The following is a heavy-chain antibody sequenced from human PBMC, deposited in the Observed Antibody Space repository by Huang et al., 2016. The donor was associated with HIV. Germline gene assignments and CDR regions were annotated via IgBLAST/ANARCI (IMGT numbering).Heavy chain of an antibody. J-gene: IGHJ4*02. Sequence: QVHLVESGGGVVQPGRSLRLSCAASGFTFSGYGMHWVRQATGKELEWGAVINCDGKNKYYADAVRGRFTVSRDNSQNTVSLQMNTLRAEDTAVYYCAKDNDLYYFDYWGQGTLVTVSS. V-gene: IGHV3-30*18. D-gene: IGHD1-1*01. CDR3: AKDNDLYYFDY. CDR2: INCDGKNK. CDR1: GFTFSGYG.